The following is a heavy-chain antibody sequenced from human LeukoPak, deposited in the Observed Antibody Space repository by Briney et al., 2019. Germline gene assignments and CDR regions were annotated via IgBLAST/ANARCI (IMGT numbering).Heavy chain of an antibody. J-gene: IGHJ4*02. D-gene: IGHD3-3*01. CDR1: GGSISSYY. CDR2: IYYSGST. V-gene: IGHV4-59*01. Sequence: PSETLSLTCTVSGGSISSYYWSWIRQPPGKGLEWIGYIYYSGSTNYNPSLKSRVTISVDTSKNQFSLKLRSVTAADTAVYYCASYDFWSGYPTDYWGQGTLVTVSS. CDR3: ASYDFWSGYPTDY.